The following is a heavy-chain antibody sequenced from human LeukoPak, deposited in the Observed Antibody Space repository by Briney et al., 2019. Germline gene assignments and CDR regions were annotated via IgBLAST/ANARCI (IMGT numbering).Heavy chain of an antibody. Sequence: ASVKVSCKTSGYTFTNYYIHWVRQAPGQGLEWMGRINPNSGGTNYAQKFQGRVTMTRDTSISTAYMELSRLRSDDTAVYYCARAKSPLFGPWGQGTLVTVSS. J-gene: IGHJ5*02. CDR2: INPNSGGT. CDR1: GYTFTNYY. V-gene: IGHV1-2*06. CDR3: ARAKSPLFGP.